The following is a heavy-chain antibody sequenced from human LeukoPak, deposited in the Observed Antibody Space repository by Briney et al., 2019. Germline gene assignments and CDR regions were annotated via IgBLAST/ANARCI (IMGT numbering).Heavy chain of an antibody. CDR2: IYYGGST. CDR1: GGSISSYY. CDR3: ARVDGYSSGWSAYFDY. V-gene: IGHV4-59*01. Sequence: SETLSLTCTVSGGSISSYYWSWIRQPPGKGLEWIGYIYYGGSTNYNPSLKSRVTISVDTSKNQFSLKLSSVTAADTAVYYCARVDGYSSGWSAYFDYWGQGTLVTVSS. D-gene: IGHD6-19*01. J-gene: IGHJ4*02.